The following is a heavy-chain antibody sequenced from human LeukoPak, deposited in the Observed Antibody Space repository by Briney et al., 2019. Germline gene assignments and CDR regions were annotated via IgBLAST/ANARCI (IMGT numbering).Heavy chain of an antibody. V-gene: IGHV3-7*01. D-gene: IGHD6-25*01. CDR3: ARDGTPNYRSGWVYMDV. CDR2: INQDGNQK. Sequence: GGSLRLSCAVSGFTFSNYWMSWVRQAPGKGLEWVASINQDGNQKYYVDSVKGRFTISRDNAKNSLYLQMNSLRVEDTALYYCARDGTPNYRSGWVYMDVWGKGTTVTISS. CDR1: GFTFSNYW. J-gene: IGHJ6*03.